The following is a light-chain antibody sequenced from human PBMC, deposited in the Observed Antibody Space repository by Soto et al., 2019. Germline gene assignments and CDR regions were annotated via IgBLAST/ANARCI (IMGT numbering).Light chain of an antibody. CDR2: GAS. V-gene: IGKV3-20*01. CDR1: QTVSSTY. Sequence: IVLTQSPATLSLSPVERATLSCRASQTVSSTYLAWYQQKPGQAPGLLIYGASSRATGIPDRFSGTVSGTDFTLTISRLEPEDFAVYYCQQYGSSGTFGQGTKVDIK. J-gene: IGKJ1*01. CDR3: QQYGSSGT.